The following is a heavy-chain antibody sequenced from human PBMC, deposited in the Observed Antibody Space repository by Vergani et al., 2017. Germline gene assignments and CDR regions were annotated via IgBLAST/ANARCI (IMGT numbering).Heavy chain of an antibody. CDR1: GGSISSGSYY. D-gene: IGHD3-10*01. Sequence: QVQLQQWGAGLLKPSETLSLTCAVYGGSISSGSYYWSWIRQPAGKGLEWIGRIYTSGSTNYNPSLKSRVTISVDTSKNQFSLKLSSVTAADTAVYYCAGVITMVRGVTYYGMDVWGQGTTVTVSS. CDR3: AGVITMVRGVTYYGMDV. J-gene: IGHJ6*02. CDR2: IYTSGST. V-gene: IGHV4-61*02.